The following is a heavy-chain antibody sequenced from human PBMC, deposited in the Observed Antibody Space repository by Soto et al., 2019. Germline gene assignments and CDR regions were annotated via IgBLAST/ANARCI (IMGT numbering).Heavy chain of an antibody. V-gene: IGHV3-48*01. Sequence: GESLKISCAASGFTFSNYNMNWVRQAPGKGLEWVSYISSSSRTIYYADSVKGRFTISRDNVKNSLYLQMNSLRAEDTAVYYCARGLYNWNYEFGDWGQGTLVTVSS. D-gene: IGHD1-7*01. CDR3: ARGLYNWNYEFGD. CDR2: ISSSSRTI. J-gene: IGHJ4*02. CDR1: GFTFSNYN.